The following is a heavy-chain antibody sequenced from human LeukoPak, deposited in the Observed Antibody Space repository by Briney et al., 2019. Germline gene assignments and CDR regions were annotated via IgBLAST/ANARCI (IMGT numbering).Heavy chain of an antibody. Sequence: GALRLSCAASGFTFSSYSMNWVRQAPGKGLEWVSYIRSSSGTIYYADSVKGRFTISRDNAENSLYLQMNSLRDEDTAVYYCARDLNLYDSSGHYPRWGQGTLVTVPS. J-gene: IGHJ4*02. CDR3: ARDLNLYDSSGHYPR. CDR1: GFTFSSYS. V-gene: IGHV3-48*02. CDR2: IRSSSGTI. D-gene: IGHD3-22*01.